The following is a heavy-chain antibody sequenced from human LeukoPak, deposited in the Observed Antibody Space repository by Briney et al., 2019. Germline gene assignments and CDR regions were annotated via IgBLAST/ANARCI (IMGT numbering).Heavy chain of an antibody. D-gene: IGHD5-18*01. Sequence: GGSLSLSCTASGFTFGDYAMNWFRQAPGKGLEWVGFIRSKDYGGTTEYAASVKGRFTISRDDSKSIAYLQMNSLKTEDTAVYYCTRGYSYGYYWGQGTLVTVSS. CDR2: IRSKDYGGTT. CDR3: TRGYSYGYY. V-gene: IGHV3-49*03. CDR1: GFTFGDYA. J-gene: IGHJ4*02.